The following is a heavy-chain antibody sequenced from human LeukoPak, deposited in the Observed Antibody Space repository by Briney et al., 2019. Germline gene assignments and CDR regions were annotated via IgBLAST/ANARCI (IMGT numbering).Heavy chain of an antibody. D-gene: IGHD3-10*01. J-gene: IGHJ6*02. CDR1: GFTVSSNY. CDR2: IYSGGST. Sequence: GGSLRLSCAASGFTVSSNYMSWVRQAPGKGLEWVSVIYSGGSTYYADSVKGRFTISRDNSKNTLYLQMNSLRAEDTAVYYCARARFGDSYYYYGMDVWGQGTTVTVSS. CDR3: ARARFGDSYYYYGMDV. V-gene: IGHV3-53*01.